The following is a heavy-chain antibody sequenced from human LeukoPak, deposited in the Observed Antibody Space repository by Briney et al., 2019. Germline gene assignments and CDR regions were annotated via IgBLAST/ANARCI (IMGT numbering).Heavy chain of an antibody. J-gene: IGHJ4*02. D-gene: IGHD6-13*01. V-gene: IGHV3-11*04. CDR3: ARSTGTLNFDY. CDR1: GFTFSDNY. CDR2: ISSSGSTI. Sequence: GGPLRLSCAASGFTFSDNYMSWIRQAPGKGLEWVSYISSSGSTIYYADSVKGRFTISRDNAKNSLYLQMNSLRAEDTAVYYCARSTGTLNFDYWGQGTLVTVSS.